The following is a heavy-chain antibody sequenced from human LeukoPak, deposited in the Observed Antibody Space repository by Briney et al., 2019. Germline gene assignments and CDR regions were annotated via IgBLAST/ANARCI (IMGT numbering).Heavy chain of an antibody. CDR3: ARARTRYSSSWYMSWFDP. CDR1: GGSFSGYY. J-gene: IGHJ5*02. Sequence: SETLSLTCAVYGGSFSGYYWSWIRQPPGKGLEWIGEINHSGSTNYNPSLKSRVTISVDTSKNQFSLKLSSVTAADTAVYYCARARTRYSSSWYMSWFDPWGQGTLVTVSS. D-gene: IGHD6-13*01. V-gene: IGHV4-34*01. CDR2: INHSGST.